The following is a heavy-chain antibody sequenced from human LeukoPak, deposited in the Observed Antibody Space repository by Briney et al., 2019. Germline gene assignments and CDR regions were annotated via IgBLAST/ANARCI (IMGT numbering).Heavy chain of an antibody. D-gene: IGHD6-19*01. V-gene: IGHV4-59*08. CDR1: GGSISSYY. CDR3: ARRKQWLHDAFDI. Sequence: KPSETLSLTCTVSGGSISSYYWSWIRQPPGTGLEWIGYIYYSGSTNYNPSLKSRVTISVDTSKNQFSLKLSSVTAADTAVYYCARRKQWLHDAFDIWGQGTMVTVSS. CDR2: IYYSGST. J-gene: IGHJ3*02.